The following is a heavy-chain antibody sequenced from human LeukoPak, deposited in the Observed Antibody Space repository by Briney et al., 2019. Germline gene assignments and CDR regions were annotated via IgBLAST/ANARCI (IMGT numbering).Heavy chain of an antibody. CDR3: ARGSTYYDSSGQVPFDY. J-gene: IGHJ4*02. Sequence: GGSLRLSCAASGFTFSSYSMNWVRQAPGKGLEWGSYISGSSSTIYYADSVKGRFTISRDNGKNTLYLQMNSLRAEDTAVYYCARGSTYYDSSGQVPFDYWGQGTLVTVSS. CDR2: ISGSSSTI. D-gene: IGHD3-22*01. V-gene: IGHV3-48*01. CDR1: GFTFSSYS.